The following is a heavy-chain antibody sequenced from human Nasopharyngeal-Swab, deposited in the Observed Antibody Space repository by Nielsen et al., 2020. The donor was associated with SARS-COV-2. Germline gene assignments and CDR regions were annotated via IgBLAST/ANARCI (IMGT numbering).Heavy chain of an antibody. J-gene: IGHJ4*02. CDR2: ISSNGGST. D-gene: IGHD6-19*01. V-gene: IGHV3-64*01. CDR1: GFTFSSYA. CDR3: AREIIAVAGTDY. Sequence: GESLKISCAASGFTFSSYAMHWVRQAPGKGLEYVSAISSNGGSTYYANSVKGRFTISRDNSKNTLYLQMGSLRAEDMAAYYCAREIIAVAGTDYWGQGTLVTVSS.